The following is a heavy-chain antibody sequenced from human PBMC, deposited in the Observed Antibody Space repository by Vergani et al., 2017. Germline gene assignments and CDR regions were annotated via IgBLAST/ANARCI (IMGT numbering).Heavy chain of an antibody. CDR3: ATFGYRRWGYYFDY. Sequence: QVQLQESVPGLVKPPGTLSLTCAVSGDSISSNNCWTWVRQPPGKGLEWIGEICHTEDTKYSPSLKSRVTGSVDESRNLFSLRLNSVAAADTAVYYWATFGYRRWGYYFDYWGQGILVTVSS. J-gene: IGHJ4*02. D-gene: IGHD2-2*02. CDR2: ICHTEDT. CDR1: GDSISSNNC. V-gene: IGHV4-4*03.